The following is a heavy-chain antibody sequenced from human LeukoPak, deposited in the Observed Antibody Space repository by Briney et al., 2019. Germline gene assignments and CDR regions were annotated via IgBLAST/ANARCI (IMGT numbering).Heavy chain of an antibody. V-gene: IGHV3-23*01. D-gene: IGHD3-10*01. CDR1: GFTFSSYA. J-gene: IGHJ4*02. Sequence: PGGSLRLSCAASGFTFSSYAMSWVRQAPGKGLEWVSAISGSGGSTYYADSVKGRFTISRDNSKNTLYLQMNSLRAEDTAVYYCAKDRSLGFGELLELDYWGQGTLVTVSS. CDR2: ISGSGGST. CDR3: AKDRSLGFGELLELDY.